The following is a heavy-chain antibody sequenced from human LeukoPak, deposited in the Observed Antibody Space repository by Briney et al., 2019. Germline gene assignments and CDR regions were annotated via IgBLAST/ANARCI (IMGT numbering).Heavy chain of an antibody. CDR2: IGTSGNPI. D-gene: IGHD6-19*01. Sequence: GGSLRLSCAASGFTFSGYIMNWVRQAPGKGLEWVSFIGTSGNPIYYADSVKGRFTVSRDNAKNSLYLQMNSLRAEDAAVYYCARDQWLDYWGQGTLVTVSS. J-gene: IGHJ4*02. CDR3: ARDQWLDY. CDR1: GFTFSGYI. V-gene: IGHV3-48*01.